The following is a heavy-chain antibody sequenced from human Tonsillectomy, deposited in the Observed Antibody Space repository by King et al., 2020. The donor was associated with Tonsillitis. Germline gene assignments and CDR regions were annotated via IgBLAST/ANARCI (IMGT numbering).Heavy chain of an antibody. Sequence: VQLVESGGGLVQPGGSLRLSCAASGFTFSSYSMNWVRQAPGKGLEWVSYISSSSSTIYYADSVKGRFTISRDNAKNSLYLQMNSLSAEDTAVYYCAILGIRVAYRLWDYWGQGTLVTVSS. CDR3: AILGIRVAYRLWDY. V-gene: IGHV3-48*01. D-gene: IGHD2-15*01. J-gene: IGHJ4*02. CDR2: ISSSSSTI. CDR1: GFTFSSYS.